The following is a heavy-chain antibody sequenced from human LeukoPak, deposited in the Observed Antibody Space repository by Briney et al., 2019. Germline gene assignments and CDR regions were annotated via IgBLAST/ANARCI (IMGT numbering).Heavy chain of an antibody. V-gene: IGHV4-4*07. Sequence: SSETLSLTCTVSGGSISSYYWSWIRQPAGKGLEWIGRIYTSGSTNYNPSLKSRVTMSVDTSKNQFSLKLSSVTAADTAVYYCARDLVDIVATDQAFDIWGQGTMVTVSS. CDR2: IYTSGST. CDR3: ARDLVDIVATDQAFDI. CDR1: GGSISSYY. D-gene: IGHD5-12*01. J-gene: IGHJ3*02.